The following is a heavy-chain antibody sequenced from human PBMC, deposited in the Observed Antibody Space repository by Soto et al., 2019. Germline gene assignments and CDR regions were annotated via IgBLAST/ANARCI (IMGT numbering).Heavy chain of an antibody. D-gene: IGHD6-19*01. J-gene: IGHJ4*02. V-gene: IGHV3-53*01. CDR3: ARGKGIGWYESSDY. CDR2: IYRDGST. Sequence: EVQLVESGGGLIQPGESLRLSCAASGFTVSISYMSWVRQAPGKGLEWVSTIYRDGSTYYADSVERRFTISRDNSKNTLYLQMNSLRAEDTANYYCARGKGIGWYESSDYWGQGTLVTVSS. CDR1: GFTVSISY.